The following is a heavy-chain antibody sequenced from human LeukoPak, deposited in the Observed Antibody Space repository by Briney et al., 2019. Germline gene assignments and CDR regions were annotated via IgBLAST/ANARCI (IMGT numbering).Heavy chain of an antibody. Sequence: GSSVKVSCKASGGTFSSYAISWVRQAPGQGLEWIGGIIPIFGTANYAQKFQGRVTITADESTSTAYMELSSLRSEDTAVYYCARETYGDHQYYDYWGQGTLVTVSS. D-gene: IGHD4-17*01. CDR1: GGTFSSYA. J-gene: IGHJ4*02. CDR2: IIPIFGTA. V-gene: IGHV1-69*01. CDR3: ARETYGDHQYYDY.